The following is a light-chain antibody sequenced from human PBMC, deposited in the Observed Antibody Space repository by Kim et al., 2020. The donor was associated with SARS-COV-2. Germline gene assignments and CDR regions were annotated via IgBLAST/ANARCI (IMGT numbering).Light chain of an antibody. Sequence: SPGERATLSCRASQSVSSNLAWYQQKPGQAPRLLIYGASTRATGIPARFSGSGSGTEFTLTISSRQSEDFAVYYCQQYNNWPPLTFGGGTKVDIK. CDR2: GAS. CDR3: QQYNNWPPLT. V-gene: IGKV3-15*01. CDR1: QSVSSN. J-gene: IGKJ4*01.